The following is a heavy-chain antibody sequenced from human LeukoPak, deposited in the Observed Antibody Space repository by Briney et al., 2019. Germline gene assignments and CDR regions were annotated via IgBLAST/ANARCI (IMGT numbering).Heavy chain of an antibody. CDR1: GGSISSYY. D-gene: IGHD1-26*01. Sequence: SETLSLTCTVSGGSISSYYWSWIRQPPGKGLEWIGYISYSGSTNYNPSLKSRVTISVDTSKNQFSLKLSSVTAADTAVYYCARVISRVGAAFDYWGQGTLVTVSS. V-gene: IGHV4-59*01. CDR2: ISYSGST. CDR3: ARVISRVGAAFDY. J-gene: IGHJ4*02.